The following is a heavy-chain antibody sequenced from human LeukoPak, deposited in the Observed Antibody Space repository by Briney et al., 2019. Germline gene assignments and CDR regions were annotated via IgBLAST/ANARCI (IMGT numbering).Heavy chain of an antibody. V-gene: IGHV1-69*13. Sequence: SVKVSCKASGGTFSSYAISWVRQAPGQGLEWMGGIIPIFGTANYAQKFQGRVTITADESTSTAHMELSGLRSEDTAVYYCARRGWSSQDAFDIWGQGTMVTVSS. J-gene: IGHJ3*02. CDR1: GGTFSSYA. CDR3: ARRGWSSQDAFDI. CDR2: IIPIFGTA. D-gene: IGHD6-19*01.